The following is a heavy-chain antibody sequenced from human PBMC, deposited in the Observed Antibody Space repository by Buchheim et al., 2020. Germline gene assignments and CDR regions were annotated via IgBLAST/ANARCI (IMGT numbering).Heavy chain of an antibody. D-gene: IGHD6-13*01. Sequence: QVQLVESGGGVVQPGRSLRLSCAASGFTFSSYGMHWVRQAPGKGLEWVAVIWYDGSNKYYADSVKGRFTISRDSSKNTLYLQMNSLRAEDTAVYYCARERIAAAGTFDPWGQGTL. CDR1: GFTFSSYG. CDR3: ARERIAAAGTFDP. CDR2: IWYDGSNK. V-gene: IGHV3-33*01. J-gene: IGHJ5*02.